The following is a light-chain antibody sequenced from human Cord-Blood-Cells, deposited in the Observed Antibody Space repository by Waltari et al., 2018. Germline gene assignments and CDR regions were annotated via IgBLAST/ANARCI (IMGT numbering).Light chain of an antibody. CDR1: SSDVGSYNL. J-gene: IGLJ2*01. CDR3: CSYAGSSTFVV. V-gene: IGLV2-23*03. CDR2: EGS. Sequence: QSALTQPASVSGSPGQSITISCTGTSSDVGSYNLVSWYQEHPGKAPKLMISEGSKRPAGVSNRFCGAKAGNTASLTISGLQAEDEADYYGCSYAGSSTFVVFGGGTKLTVL.